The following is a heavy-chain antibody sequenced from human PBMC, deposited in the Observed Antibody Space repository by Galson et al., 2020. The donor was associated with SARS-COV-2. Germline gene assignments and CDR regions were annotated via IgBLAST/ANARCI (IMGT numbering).Heavy chain of an antibody. Sequence: SETLSLTCTVSGGSISSYYWSWIRQPPGKGLEWIGYIYYSGSTSYNPSLKSRVTISVDTSKNQFSLKLSSVTAADTAVYYCARAFQGYFDYWGQGTLVTVSS. CDR2: IYYSGST. J-gene: IGHJ4*02. CDR3: ARAFQGYFDY. V-gene: IGHV4-59*01. CDR1: GGSISSYY.